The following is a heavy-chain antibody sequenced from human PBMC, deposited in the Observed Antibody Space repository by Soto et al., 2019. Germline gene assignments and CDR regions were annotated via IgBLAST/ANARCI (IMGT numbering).Heavy chain of an antibody. CDR2: ISGSGTTI. CDR3: AREVTVFGVIIPTPMDV. CDR1: GFTFSGYE. Sequence: PGGSLRLSCAASGFTFSGYEMNWVRQAPGKGLKWISYISGSGTTIYYADSVKGRFTISRDNAKKSLYLQMNSLRAEDTAVYYCAREVTVFGVIIPTPMDVWGQGTTVTVSS. D-gene: IGHD3-3*01. J-gene: IGHJ6*02. V-gene: IGHV3-48*03.